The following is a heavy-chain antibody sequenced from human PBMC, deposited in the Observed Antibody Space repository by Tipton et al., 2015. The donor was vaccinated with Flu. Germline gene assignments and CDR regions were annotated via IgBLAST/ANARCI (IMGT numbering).Heavy chain of an antibody. Sequence: TLSLTCTVSGGSISSGSYYWSWIRQPAGKGLEWIGRIYTSGSTTYNPSLKSRVTISVDTSKNQFSLRLNSVTATDTAMYYCARDYCSGGICYPDYWGQGTLVTVSS. V-gene: IGHV4-61*02. D-gene: IGHD2-15*01. J-gene: IGHJ4*02. CDR1: GGSISSGSYY. CDR3: ARDYCSGGICYPDY. CDR2: IYTSGST.